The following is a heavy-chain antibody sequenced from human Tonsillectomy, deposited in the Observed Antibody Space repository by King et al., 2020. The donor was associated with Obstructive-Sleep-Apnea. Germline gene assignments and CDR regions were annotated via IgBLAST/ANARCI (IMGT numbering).Heavy chain of an antibody. CDR3: ARDVHSGSNMYYYGMDV. CDR2: ISSNGYST. J-gene: IGHJ6*02. Sequence: VQLVESGGGLVQPGGSLRLSCAASGFIFSNYAMHWVRQAPGKGLEYVSAISSNGYSTYYANSVKGRFTISRDNSKNMLYLQMDSLRAEDMAVYYCARDVHSGSNMYYYGMDVWGQGTTVTVSS. CDR1: GFIFSNYA. V-gene: IGHV3-64*01. D-gene: IGHD1-26*01.